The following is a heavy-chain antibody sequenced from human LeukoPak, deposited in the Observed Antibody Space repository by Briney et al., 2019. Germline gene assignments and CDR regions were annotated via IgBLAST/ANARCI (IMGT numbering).Heavy chain of an antibody. CDR3: ARDGGQWLVRGDAFDI. J-gene: IGHJ3*02. CDR2: IIPIFGTA. CDR1: GGTFSSYA. D-gene: IGHD6-19*01. V-gene: IGHV1-69*05. Sequence: SVKVSCKASGGTFSSYAISWVRQAPGQGLEWMGGIIPIFGTANYAQKLQGRGTMTTDTSTSIAYMELRSLRADDTAVYYCARDGGQWLVRGDAFDIWGQGTMVTVSS.